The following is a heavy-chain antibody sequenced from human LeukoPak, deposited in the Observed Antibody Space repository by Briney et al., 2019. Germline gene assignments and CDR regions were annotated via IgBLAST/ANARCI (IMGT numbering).Heavy chain of an antibody. V-gene: IGHV1-3*01. CDR3: ARGIYYYGSGSYYNVPFDY. CDR1: GYTFTSYA. D-gene: IGHD3-10*01. Sequence: GSVKVSCKASGYTFTSYAMHWVRQAPGQRLEWMGWINAGNGNTKYSQKFQGRVTITRDTSASTAYMELSSLRFEDTAVYYCARGIYYYGSGSYYNVPFDYWGQGTLVTVSS. CDR2: INAGNGNT. J-gene: IGHJ4*02.